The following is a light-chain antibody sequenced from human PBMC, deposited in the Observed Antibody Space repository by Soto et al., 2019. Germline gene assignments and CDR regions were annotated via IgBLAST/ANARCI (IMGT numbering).Light chain of an antibody. J-gene: IGLJ2*01. CDR2: NNN. Sequence: QSALTQPPSASGIPGQRVTISCSGSSSNIGSNTVNWYQQLPGTAPKLLIYNNNQRPSGVPDRFSGSKSGTSASLAISGLQSEDEADYHCAGWDDSLNGVVFGGGTKVTV. V-gene: IGLV1-44*01. CDR3: AGWDDSLNGVV. CDR1: SSNIGSNT.